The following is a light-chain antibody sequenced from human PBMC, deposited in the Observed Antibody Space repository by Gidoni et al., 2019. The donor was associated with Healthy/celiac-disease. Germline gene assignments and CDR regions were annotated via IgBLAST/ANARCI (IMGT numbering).Light chain of an antibody. J-gene: IGLJ2*01. Sequence: SYELTQPPPVSVAPGKTASITCSGDKFGDKYTCWYQQKPCQSPVLVIYQDSKRPSGIPERFSGSNSGNTATLTISGTQAMDEADYYCQAWDSSTVVFGGGTKLTVL. CDR1: KFGDKY. V-gene: IGLV3-1*01. CDR2: QDS. CDR3: QAWDSSTVV.